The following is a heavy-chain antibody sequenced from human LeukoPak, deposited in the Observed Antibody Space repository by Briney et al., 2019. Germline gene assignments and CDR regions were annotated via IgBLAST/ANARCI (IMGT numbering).Heavy chain of an antibody. V-gene: IGHV1-18*01. CDR2: MSAYNGYT. J-gene: IGHJ4*02. CDR1: GYTFTSYG. D-gene: IGHD6-19*01. Sequence: ASVTVSCKASGYTFTSYGITWVRQAPGQGLEWMGWMSAYNGYTNSAQKLQGRVTMTTDTSTSTAYMELRSLRSDDTAVYYCAIGGSSGWRTPNDDYWGQGTLVTVSS. CDR3: AIGGSSGWRTPNDDY.